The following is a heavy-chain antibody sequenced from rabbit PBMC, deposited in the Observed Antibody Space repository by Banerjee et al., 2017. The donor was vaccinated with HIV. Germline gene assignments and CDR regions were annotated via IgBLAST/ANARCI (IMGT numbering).Heavy chain of an antibody. V-gene: IGHV1S45*01. Sequence: QEQLKETGGGLVQPGGSLTLSCKASGFDISSSYHMCWVRQAPGKGLEWITCIYAGSSGSTVYATWAKGRFTISRTSSTTVTLQMTSLTAADTATYFCARDWDVGSIGYYFDFWGQGTLVTVS. CDR1: GFDISSSYH. CDR3: ARDWDVGSIGYYFDF. D-gene: IGHD1-1*01. CDR2: IYAGSSGST. J-gene: IGHJ4*01.